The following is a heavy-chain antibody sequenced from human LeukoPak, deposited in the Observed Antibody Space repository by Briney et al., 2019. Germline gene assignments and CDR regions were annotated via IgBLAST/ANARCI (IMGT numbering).Heavy chain of an antibody. J-gene: IGHJ4*02. D-gene: IGHD3-10*01. CDR1: GFTVSSNY. Sequence: GSLRLSCAASGFTVSSNYMSWVRQAPGKGLEWIGEINHSGSTNYHPSLKSRVTISVDTSKNQFSLKLSSVTAADTAVYYCARAPLVGPFDYWGQGTLVTVSS. CDR2: INHSGST. CDR3: ARAPLVGPFDY. V-gene: IGHV4-34*01.